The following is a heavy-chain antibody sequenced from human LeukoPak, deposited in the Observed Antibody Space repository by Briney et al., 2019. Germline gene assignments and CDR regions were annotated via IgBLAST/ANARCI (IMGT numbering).Heavy chain of an antibody. J-gene: IGHJ6*03. CDR3: ARERYSSSWYPVPYYYYYYMDV. CDR1: GYTFTGYY. V-gene: IGHV1-2*02. Sequence: SVKVSCKASGYTFTGYYMHWVRQAPGQGLEWMGWINPNSGGTNYAQKFQGRVTMTRDTSISTAYMELSRLRSDDTAVYYCARERYSSSWYPVPYYYYYYMDVWGKGTTVTVSS. D-gene: IGHD6-13*01. CDR2: INPNSGGT.